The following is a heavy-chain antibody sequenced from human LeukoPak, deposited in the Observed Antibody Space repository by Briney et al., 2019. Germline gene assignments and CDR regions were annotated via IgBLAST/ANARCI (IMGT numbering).Heavy chain of an antibody. V-gene: IGHV3-30*18. J-gene: IGHJ4*02. CDR2: ISYDGSNK. Sequence: PGGSLRLSCAASGFTFSSYGMHWVRQAPGKGLEWVAVISYDGSNKYYADSVKGRFTISRDNSKNTLYLQMNSLRAEDTAVYYCAKDPYSSVAIMNAFYYFDYWGQGTLVTVSS. CDR1: GFTFSSYG. CDR3: AKDPYSSVAIMNAFYYFDY. D-gene: IGHD6-19*01.